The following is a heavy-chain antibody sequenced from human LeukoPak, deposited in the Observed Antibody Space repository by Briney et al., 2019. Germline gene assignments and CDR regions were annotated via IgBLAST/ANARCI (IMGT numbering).Heavy chain of an antibody. J-gene: IGHJ4*02. CDR3: AKGSAAGRPYYFDY. Sequence: GGSLRLSCAASGFIFSNYAMSWVRQAPGKGLEWVSAIDSTGAYTWYADSVKGRFTISKGSSKTILYLQMNSLRAEDAAVYFCAKGSAAGRPYYFDYWGQGTLVTVSS. CDR1: GFIFSNYA. CDR2: IDSTGAYT. D-gene: IGHD6-25*01. V-gene: IGHV3-23*01.